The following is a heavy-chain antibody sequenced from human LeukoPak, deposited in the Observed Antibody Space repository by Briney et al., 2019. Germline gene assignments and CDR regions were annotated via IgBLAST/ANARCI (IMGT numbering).Heavy chain of an antibody. J-gene: IGHJ6*03. CDR1: GYTFTSYA. D-gene: IGHD1-14*01. Sequence: ASVKVSCKASGYTFTSYAMNWVRQAPGQGLEWMGWINTNTGNPTYAQGFTGRFVFSLDTSVSTAYLQISGLKAEDTAVYYCARDGIHYYYYYMDVWGKGTTVTVSS. CDR2: INTNTGNP. V-gene: IGHV7-4-1*02. CDR3: ARDGIHYYYYYMDV.